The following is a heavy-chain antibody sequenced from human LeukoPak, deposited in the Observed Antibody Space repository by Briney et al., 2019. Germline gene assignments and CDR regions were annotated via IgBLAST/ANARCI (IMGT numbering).Heavy chain of an antibody. Sequence: GASVKVSCKASGGTFSSYAISWVRQAPGQGLEWMGGIIPIFGTANYAQKFQGRVTITADESTSTAYMELSSLRSEDTAVYYCARSTTSSAMAHYYYYDMDVWGKGTTVTISS. D-gene: IGHD5-18*01. V-gene: IGHV1-69*13. CDR1: GGTFSSYA. CDR3: ARSTTSSAMAHYYYYDMDV. CDR2: IIPIFGTA. J-gene: IGHJ6*03.